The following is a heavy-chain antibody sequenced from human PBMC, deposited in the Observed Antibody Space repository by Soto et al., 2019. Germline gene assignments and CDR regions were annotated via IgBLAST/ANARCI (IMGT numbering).Heavy chain of an antibody. CDR1: GYTFTGYY. Sequence: ASVKVSCKASGYTFTGYYMHWVRQAPGQGLEWMGWINPNSGGTNYAQKFQGWVTMTTDTSISTAYMELSRLRSDDTAVYYCARGVGSGSYYNQYNWFDPWGQGTLVTVSS. V-gene: IGHV1-2*04. CDR3: ARGVGSGSYYNQYNWFDP. D-gene: IGHD3-10*01. CDR2: INPNSGGT. J-gene: IGHJ5*02.